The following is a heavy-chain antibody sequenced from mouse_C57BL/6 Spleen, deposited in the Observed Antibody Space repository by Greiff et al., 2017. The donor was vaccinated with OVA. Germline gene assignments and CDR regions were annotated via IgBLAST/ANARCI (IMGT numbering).Heavy chain of an antibody. J-gene: IGHJ3*01. Sequence: DVKLVESGGGLVQPGGSMKLSCVASGFTFSNYWMNWVRQSPEKGLEWVAQIRLKSDNYATHYAESVKGRFTISRDDSKSSVYLQMNNLRAEDTGIYYCPRPSTGTWFAYWGQGTLVTVSA. CDR3: PRPSTGTWFAY. D-gene: IGHD4-1*02. CDR2: IRLKSDNYAT. V-gene: IGHV6-3*01. CDR1: GFTFSNYW.